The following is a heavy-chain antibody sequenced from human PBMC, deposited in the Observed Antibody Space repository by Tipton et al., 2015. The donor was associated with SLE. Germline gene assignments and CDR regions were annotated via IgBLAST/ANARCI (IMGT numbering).Heavy chain of an antibody. J-gene: IGHJ5*02. CDR2: IYDNGNT. CDR3: ARVVKGSSWYWFEP. Sequence: TLSLTCTVSGDSISSSGYYWVWIRQSPGKGLEWVGRIYDNGNTYYNPSLKSRVTISVDTSKNQFSLKLSSVTAADTAVYYCARVVKGSSWYWFEPWGQGTLVTVSS. CDR1: GDSISSSGYY. D-gene: IGHD6-13*01. V-gene: IGHV4-39*07.